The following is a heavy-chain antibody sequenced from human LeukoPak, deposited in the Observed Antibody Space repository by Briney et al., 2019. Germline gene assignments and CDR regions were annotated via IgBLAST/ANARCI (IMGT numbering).Heavy chain of an antibody. J-gene: IGHJ4*02. V-gene: IGHV1-69*06. CDR3: ATAGGLITFGGVIVDFDY. CDR2: IIPIFGTA. D-gene: IGHD3-16*02. CDR1: GGTFSSYA. Sequence: ASVTVSCTASGGTFSSYAIGWVRQAPGQGLEWMGGIIPIFGTANYAQKFQGRVTMTEDTSTDTAYMELSSLRSEDTAVYYCATAGGLITFGGVIVDFDYWGQGTLVTVSS.